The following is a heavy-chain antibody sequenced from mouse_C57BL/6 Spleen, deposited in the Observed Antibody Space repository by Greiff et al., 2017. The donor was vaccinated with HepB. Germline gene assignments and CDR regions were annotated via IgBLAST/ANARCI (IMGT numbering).Heavy chain of an antibody. V-gene: IGHV1-82*01. CDR1: GYAFSSSW. Sequence: QVQLQQSGPELVKPGASVKISCKASGYAFSSSWMNWVKQRPGKGLEWIGRIYPGDGDTNYNGKFKGKATLTADKSSSTAYMQLSSLTSEDSAVYFCARSSPSYYGSSLHWHFDVWGTGTTVTVSS. CDR3: ARSSPSYYGSSLHWHFDV. D-gene: IGHD1-1*01. CDR2: IYPGDGDT. J-gene: IGHJ1*03.